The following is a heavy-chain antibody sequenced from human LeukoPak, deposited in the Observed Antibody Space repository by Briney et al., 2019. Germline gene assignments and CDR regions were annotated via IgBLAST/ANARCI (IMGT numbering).Heavy chain of an antibody. V-gene: IGHV3-7*02. Sequence: GGSLRLSCAASGFTFSNFWMTWVRQAPGKGLEWVANIKQDGGQKYYVDSVKGRFTISRDNAKNSLYPQMNSLRAEDTAVYYCTAATPDYWGQGTLVTVSS. J-gene: IGHJ4*02. CDR1: GFTFSNFW. CDR2: IKQDGGQK. CDR3: TAATPDY. D-gene: IGHD6-13*01.